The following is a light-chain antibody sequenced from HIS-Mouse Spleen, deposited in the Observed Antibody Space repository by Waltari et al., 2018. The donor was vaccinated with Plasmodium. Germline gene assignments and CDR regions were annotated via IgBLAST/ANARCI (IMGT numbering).Light chain of an antibody. Sequence: DTQMTQSPSSLSASVGDRVTITCRANQSISSYLNWYQQKPGKAHKLLIYAASSLQSGVPSRFSGSGSGTDFTLSISSLQPEDFATYYCQQSYSTWTFGQGTKVEIK. CDR1: QSISSY. CDR3: QQSYSTWT. V-gene: IGKV1-39*01. CDR2: AAS. J-gene: IGKJ1*01.